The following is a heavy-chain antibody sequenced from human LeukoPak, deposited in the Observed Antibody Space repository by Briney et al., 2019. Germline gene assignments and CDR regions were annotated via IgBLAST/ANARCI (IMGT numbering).Heavy chain of an antibody. J-gene: IGHJ5*02. CDR2: IYYSGST. CDR3: ARVRSSRWNDVSSWFDP. D-gene: IGHD1-1*01. V-gene: IGHV4-39*07. Sequence: SETLSLTCTVSGGSISSSSYYWGWIRQPPGKGLEWIGSIYYSGSTYYNPSLKSRVTISIDTSKNQFSLKLSSVTAADTAVYYCARVRSSRWNDVSSWFDPWGQGTLVTVSS. CDR1: GGSISSSSYY.